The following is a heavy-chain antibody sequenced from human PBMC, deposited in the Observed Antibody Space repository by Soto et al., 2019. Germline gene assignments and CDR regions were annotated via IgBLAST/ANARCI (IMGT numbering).Heavy chain of an antibody. D-gene: IGHD3-10*01. CDR1: GYTFTSYG. V-gene: IGHV1-18*01. Sequence: ASVKVSCKASGYTFTSYGISWVRQAPGQGLEWMGWISAYNGNTNYAQKLQGRVTMTTDTSTSTAYMELRSLRSDDTAVYYFARVETELLWFRELLNWFDPWGQGTLVTVSS. CDR2: ISAYNGNT. CDR3: ARVETELLWFRELLNWFDP. J-gene: IGHJ5*02.